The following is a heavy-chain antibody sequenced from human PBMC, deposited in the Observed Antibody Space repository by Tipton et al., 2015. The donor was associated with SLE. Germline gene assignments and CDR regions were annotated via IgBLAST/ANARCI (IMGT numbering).Heavy chain of an antibody. J-gene: IGHJ3*02. Sequence: VQLVQSGAEVKKPGESLKISCEASGYSFTSYWIGWVRQMPGKGLEWMGIIYPGDSDTRYSPSFQGHVTISADKSISTAYLQWSSLKASDTAIYYCARHLGDGYNLDAFDIWAQGTMVTVSS. CDR2: IYPGDSDT. CDR1: GYSFTSYW. CDR3: ARHLGDGYNLDAFDI. D-gene: IGHD5-24*01. V-gene: IGHV5-51*01.